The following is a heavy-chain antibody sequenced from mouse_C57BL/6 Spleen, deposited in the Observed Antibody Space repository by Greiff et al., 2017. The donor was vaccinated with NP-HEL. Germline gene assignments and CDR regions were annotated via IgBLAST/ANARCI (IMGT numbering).Heavy chain of an antibody. D-gene: IGHD4-1*01. J-gene: IGHJ4*01. Sequence: EVQLQQSGPELVKPGASVKISCKASGYTFTDYYMNWVKQSHGKSLEWIGDINPNNGGTSYNQKFKGKATLTVDKSSSTAYMELRSLTSEDSAVYYCARGLGGYAMDYWGQGTSVTVSS. V-gene: IGHV1-26*01. CDR3: ARGLGGYAMDY. CDR2: INPNNGGT. CDR1: GYTFTDYY.